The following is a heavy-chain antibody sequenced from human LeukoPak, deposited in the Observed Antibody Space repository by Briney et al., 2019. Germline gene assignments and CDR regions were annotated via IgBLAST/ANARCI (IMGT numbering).Heavy chain of an antibody. CDR2: INPNSGGT. J-gene: IGHJ4*02. D-gene: IGHD5-18*01. CDR3: ARGPRGYSYGYNWDFDY. CDR1: GYTFTCYY. V-gene: IGHV1-2*02. Sequence: GASVKVSCKASGYTFTCYYMHWVRQAPGQGLEWMGWINPNSGGTYYAQKLQGRVSMTTDTSTSTAYMELSRLRSDDTAIYYCARGPRGYSYGYNWDFDYWGQGTLVTVSS.